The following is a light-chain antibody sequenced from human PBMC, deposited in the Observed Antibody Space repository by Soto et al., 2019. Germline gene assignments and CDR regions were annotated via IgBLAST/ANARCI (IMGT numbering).Light chain of an antibody. CDR3: CAYAGDTTSFV. V-gene: IGLV2-23*02. CDR2: EVN. CDR1: SSDVGSYYP. Sequence: QSVLTQPASMSGSPGQSITISCTGTSSDVGSYYPVAWFQQHPGKAPKLIIYEVNKRPSGVSDRFSGSKSGNTASLTIAGLQAAGEAEYYCCAYAGDTTSFVFGTGSKVTLL. J-gene: IGLJ1*01.